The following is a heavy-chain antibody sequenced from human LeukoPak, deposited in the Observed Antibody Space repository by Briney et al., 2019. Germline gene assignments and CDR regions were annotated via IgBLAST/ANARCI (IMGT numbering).Heavy chain of an antibody. CDR2: IKQDGSEK. D-gene: IGHD3-9*01. J-gene: IGHJ4*02. Sequence: PGGSLRLSCAASGFTFSSYWMSWVRQAPGKGLEWVANIKQDGSEKYYVDSVKGRFTVSRDNAKNSLYLQMNSLRAEDTAVYYCARDGYDVLTGYCPQDYWGQGTLVTVSS. CDR1: GFTFSSYW. CDR3: ARDGYDVLTGYCPQDY. V-gene: IGHV3-7*03.